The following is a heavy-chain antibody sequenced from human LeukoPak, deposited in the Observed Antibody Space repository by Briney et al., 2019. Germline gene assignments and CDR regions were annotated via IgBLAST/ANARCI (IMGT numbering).Heavy chain of an antibody. Sequence: PSETLSLTCTVSGGSISSHYWSWIRQPPGKGLEWIGYIYYSGSTNYNPSLKSRVTISVDTSENQFSLKLSSVTAADTAVYYCARGIRWFDPWGQGTLVTVSS. J-gene: IGHJ5*02. CDR1: GGSISSHY. V-gene: IGHV4-59*11. CDR2: IYYSGST. CDR3: ARGIRWFDP.